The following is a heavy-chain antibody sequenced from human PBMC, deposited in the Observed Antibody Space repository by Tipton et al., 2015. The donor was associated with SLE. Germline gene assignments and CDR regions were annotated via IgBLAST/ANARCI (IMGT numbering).Heavy chain of an antibody. Sequence: TLSLTCTVSGGSISSGGYYWSWIRQHPGKGLEWIGYIYYSGSTYYNPSLKSRVTISVDTSKNQFSLRLSSVTAADTAVYYCARTGYYDSSGYYYALGLDYWGQGTLVTVSS. CDR2: IYYSGST. V-gene: IGHV4-31*03. CDR1: GGSISSGGYY. J-gene: IGHJ4*02. D-gene: IGHD3-22*01. CDR3: ARTGYYDSSGYYYALGLDY.